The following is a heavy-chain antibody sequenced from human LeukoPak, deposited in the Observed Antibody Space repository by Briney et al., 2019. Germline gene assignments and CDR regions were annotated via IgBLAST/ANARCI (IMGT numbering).Heavy chain of an antibody. Sequence: GGSLRLSCAASGFTFNRYWMTWVRQAPGKGLEWVANINQDESEKYYVDSVKGRFTISRDNAKNSLYLQMNSLRADDTAVYYCVRDSSTWSWAEYFHHWGQGTLVTVSS. CDR1: GFTFNRYW. D-gene: IGHD6-13*01. CDR3: VRDSSTWSWAEYFHH. CDR2: INQDESEK. J-gene: IGHJ1*01. V-gene: IGHV3-7*01.